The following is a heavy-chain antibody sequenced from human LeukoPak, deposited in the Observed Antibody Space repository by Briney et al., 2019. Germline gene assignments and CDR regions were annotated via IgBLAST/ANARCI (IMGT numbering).Heavy chain of an antibody. V-gene: IGHV3-33*01. CDR1: GFTFSNHG. J-gene: IGHJ4*02. CDR2: IWHDGSNK. CDR3: ARGYASGSYWIDY. D-gene: IGHD3-10*01. Sequence: GGSLRLSCAASGFTFSNHGMHWVRQAPGKGLEWVAVIWHDGSNKYYADSVKGRSTISRDNSKNTLYLQMNSLRAEDTAVYYCARGYASGSYWIDYWGQGTLVTVSS.